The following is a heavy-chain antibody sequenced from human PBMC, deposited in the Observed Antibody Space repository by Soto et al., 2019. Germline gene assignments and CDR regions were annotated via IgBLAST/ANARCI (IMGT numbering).Heavy chain of an antibody. J-gene: IGHJ4*02. CDR1: GFTFSNAW. Sequence: EVQLVESGGGLVKPGGSLRLSCAASGFTFSNAWMSWVRQAPGKGLEWVGRIKRKTDDGTTDYAAPVKGRLTNSRDESKNTLDLQMNGLKAEGPAVYYCTSDGSRGSGKGDYWGQGSLVTVCS. V-gene: IGHV3-15*01. D-gene: IGHD3-10*01. CDR3: TSDGSRGSGKGDY. CDR2: IKRKTDDGTT.